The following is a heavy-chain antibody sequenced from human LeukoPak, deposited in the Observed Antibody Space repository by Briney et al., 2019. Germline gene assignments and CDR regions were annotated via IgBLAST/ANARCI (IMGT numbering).Heavy chain of an antibody. J-gene: IGHJ4*02. D-gene: IGHD5-12*01. CDR3: ARETWIGYYFDY. Sequence: SETLSLTCTVSGGSISSYYWSWIRQPPGKGLEWIGYISYSGSTKYNPSLKSRASISVDTSKNQFSLKLSSVTAADTAVYYCARETWIGYYFDYWGQGTLVTVSS. CDR2: ISYSGST. V-gene: IGHV4-59*01. CDR1: GGSISSYY.